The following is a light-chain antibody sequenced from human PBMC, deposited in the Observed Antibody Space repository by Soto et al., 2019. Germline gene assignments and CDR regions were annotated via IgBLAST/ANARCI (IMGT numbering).Light chain of an antibody. CDR1: SSDVGGYNY. CDR2: DVS. CDR3: SSYTSSSL. J-gene: IGLJ2*01. Sequence: QSVLTQPASVSGSPGQSITISCTGTSSDVGGYNYVSWYRQHPGKAPKLMIYDVSNRPSGVSNRFSGSKSGNTASLTISGLQAEDEADYYCSSYTSSSLFGGGTKLTVL. V-gene: IGLV2-14*01.